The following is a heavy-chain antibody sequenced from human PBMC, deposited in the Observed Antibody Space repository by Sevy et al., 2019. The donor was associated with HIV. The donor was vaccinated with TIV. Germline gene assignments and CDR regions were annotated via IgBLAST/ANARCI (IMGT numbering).Heavy chain of an antibody. CDR1: GFIFGRYG. D-gene: IGHD2-21*02. CDR2: IFNDGKTK. Sequence: GGSLRLSCKASGFIFGRYGVHWVRQAPGKGLEWVASIFNDGKTKYYGDPVKGRFTISRDDSKNTLYLQMDSLRAEDTAVYYCARESGSDWYLDSWGQGTLVTVSS. CDR3: ARESGSDWYLDS. V-gene: IGHV3-33*01. J-gene: IGHJ4*02.